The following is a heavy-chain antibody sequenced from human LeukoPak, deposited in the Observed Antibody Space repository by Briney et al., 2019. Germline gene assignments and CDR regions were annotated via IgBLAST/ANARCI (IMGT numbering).Heavy chain of an antibody. J-gene: IGHJ4*02. D-gene: IGHD6-25*01. CDR2: VHLDGRT. CDR1: GGSVSSTNW. V-gene: IGHV4-4*02. CDR3: AREGGLYRPLDY. Sequence: MTSETLSLTCGVSGGSVSSTNWWTWIRQPPGKGLEWIGEVHLDGRTNFNPSLKSRLTMSVDLSENHVSLKLTSVTAADTAVYYCAREGGLYRPLDYSGQGTLVTVSS.